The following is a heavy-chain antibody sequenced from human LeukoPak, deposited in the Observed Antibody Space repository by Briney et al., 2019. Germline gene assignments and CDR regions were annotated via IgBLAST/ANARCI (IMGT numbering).Heavy chain of an antibody. V-gene: IGHV4-4*07. CDR3: ARGSQQLVHGWFDP. D-gene: IGHD6-13*01. J-gene: IGHJ5*02. Sequence: SETLSLTCTVSGGSISSYYWSWIRRPAGKGLEWIGRIYTSGSTNYNPSLKSRVTMSVDTSKNQFSLKLSSVTAADTAVYYCARGSQQLVHGWFDPWGQGTLVTVSS. CDR1: GGSISSYY. CDR2: IYTSGST.